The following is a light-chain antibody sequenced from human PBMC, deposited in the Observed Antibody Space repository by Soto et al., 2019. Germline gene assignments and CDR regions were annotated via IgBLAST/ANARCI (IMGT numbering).Light chain of an antibody. J-gene: IGKJ1*01. Sequence: DIQMTQSPSSLSASVGDRVTITCRASQSISSYLNWYQQKPGKAPKLLIYAASSLQSGVPSRFSGSGSGTDFTLTISSLQPEDFATYYCQQSYSTPWTFGQGNRWIS. CDR1: QSISSY. CDR3: QQSYSTPWT. V-gene: IGKV1-39*01. CDR2: AAS.